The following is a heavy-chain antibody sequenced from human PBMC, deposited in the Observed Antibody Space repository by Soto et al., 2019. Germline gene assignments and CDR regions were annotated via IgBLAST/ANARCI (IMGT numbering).Heavy chain of an antibody. V-gene: IGHV3-21*06. CDR1: GFRFSDYT. Sequence: GGSLRLACEASGFRFSDYTMSWVRQAPGKGLQWVSSISIGGSFIHVAESLKGRLTVSRDNAKNSVFLELSSLRAEDTAVYYCARYSVGWYEYWGQGTLVTVSS. CDR2: ISIGGSFI. CDR3: ARYSVGWYEY. J-gene: IGHJ5*01. D-gene: IGHD1-26*01.